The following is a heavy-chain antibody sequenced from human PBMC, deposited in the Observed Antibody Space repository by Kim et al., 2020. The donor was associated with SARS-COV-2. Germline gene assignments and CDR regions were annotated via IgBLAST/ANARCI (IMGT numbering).Heavy chain of an antibody. CDR2: IYYSGST. CDR1: GGSISSSSYY. CDR3: ARPHDYGDYFDY. J-gene: IGHJ4*02. Sequence: SETLSLTCTVSGGSISSSSYYWGWIRQPPGKGLEWIGSIYYSGSTYYNPSLKSRVTISVDTSKNQFSLKLSSVTAADTAVYYCARPHDYGDYFDYWGQGTLVTVSS. V-gene: IGHV4-39*01. D-gene: IGHD4-17*01.